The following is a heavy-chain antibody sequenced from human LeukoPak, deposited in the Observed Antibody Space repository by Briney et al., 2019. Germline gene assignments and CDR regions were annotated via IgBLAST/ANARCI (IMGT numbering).Heavy chain of an antibody. J-gene: IGHJ4*02. CDR2: MNPNSGNT. CDR3: ARVDYYGSGSYDY. CDR1: GYTFTRYD. D-gene: IGHD3-10*01. V-gene: IGHV1-8*01. Sequence: AASVKVSCKASGYTFTRYDINWVRQATGQGLEWMGWMNPNSGNTGYAQKFQGRVTMTRNTSISTAYMELSSLRSEDTAVYYCARVDYYGSGSYDYWGQGTLVTVSS.